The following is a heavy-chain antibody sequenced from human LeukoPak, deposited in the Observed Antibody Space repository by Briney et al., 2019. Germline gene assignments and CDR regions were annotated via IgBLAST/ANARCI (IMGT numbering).Heavy chain of an antibody. CDR1: GFTFSSYA. CDR3: ARGVLVGYCSSTSCFPGDY. D-gene: IGHD2-2*01. V-gene: IGHV3-30-3*01. J-gene: IGHJ4*02. CDR2: ISYDGSNK. Sequence: GRSLRLSCAASGFTFSSYAMHWVRQAPGKGLEWVAVISYDGSNKYYADSVEGRFTISRDNSKYTLYLQMNSLRAEDTAVYYCARGVLVGYCSSTSCFPGDYWGQGTLVTVSS.